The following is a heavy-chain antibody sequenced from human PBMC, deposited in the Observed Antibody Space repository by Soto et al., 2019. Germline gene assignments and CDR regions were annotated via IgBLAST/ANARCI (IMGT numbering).Heavy chain of an antibody. CDR1: GGSISSGGYY. V-gene: IGHV4-31*03. D-gene: IGHD3-22*01. J-gene: IGHJ4*02. CDR3: AMGDDSSGLGRKH. Sequence: QVQLQESGPGLVKPSQTLSLTCTVSGGSISSGGYYWSWIRQHPGKGLEWIGYIYYSGSTYYNPSLKSRVNISVDTSKNQFSLKLSSVTAADTAVYYCAMGDDSSGLGRKHWGQGTLVTVSS. CDR2: IYYSGST.